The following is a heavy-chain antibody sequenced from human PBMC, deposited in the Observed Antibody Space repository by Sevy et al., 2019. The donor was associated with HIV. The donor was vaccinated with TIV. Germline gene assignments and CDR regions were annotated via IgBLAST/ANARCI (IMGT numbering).Heavy chain of an antibody. CDR1: GSTFSSYA. J-gene: IGHJ4*02. CDR2: ISGSGGST. D-gene: IGHD2-15*01. Sequence: GGSLRLSCAASGSTFSSYAMSWVRQAPGKGLEWVSAISGSGGSTYYADSVKGRFTISRDNSKNTRYLQMNSLRAEDTAVYYCARAFLKGDSSSYWGQGTLVTVSS. V-gene: IGHV3-23*01. CDR3: ARAFLKGDSSSY.